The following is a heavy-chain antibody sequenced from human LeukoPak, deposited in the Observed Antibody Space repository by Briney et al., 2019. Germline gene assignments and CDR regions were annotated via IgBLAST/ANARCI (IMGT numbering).Heavy chain of an antibody. Sequence: PGGSLRLSCAASGFTFSSSWMHWVRQAPGKGLVLVSRINSDGSITNYADSVKGRFTISRDNAQNTLYLQMNSLRAEDTAVYFCAREFRKPSTGDWGQGTLVTVSS. V-gene: IGHV3-74*01. CDR1: GFTFSSSW. D-gene: IGHD1-14*01. CDR3: AREFRKPSTGD. CDR2: INSDGSIT. J-gene: IGHJ4*02.